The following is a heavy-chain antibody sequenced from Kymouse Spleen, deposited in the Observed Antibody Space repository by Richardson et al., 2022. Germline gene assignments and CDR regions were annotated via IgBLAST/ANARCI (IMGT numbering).Heavy chain of an antibody. CDR2: ISWNSGSI. Sequence: EVQLVESGGGLVQPGRSLRLSCAASGFTFDDYAMHWVRQAPGKGLEWVSGISWNSGSIGYADSVKGRFTISRDNAKNSLYLQMNSLRAEDTALYYCAKDIPITMVRGVILTTGAREPWSPSPQ. J-gene: IGHJ4*02. CDR3: AKDIPITMVRGVILTT. CDR1: GFTFDDYA. D-gene: IGHD3-10*01. V-gene: IGHV3-9*01.